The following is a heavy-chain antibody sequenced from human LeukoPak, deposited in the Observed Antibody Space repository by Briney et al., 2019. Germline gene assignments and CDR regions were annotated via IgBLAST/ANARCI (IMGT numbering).Heavy chain of an antibody. CDR2: IYYSGST. CDR3: ARHSTVTYYFDY. V-gene: IGHV4-61*05. J-gene: IGHJ4*02. Sequence: PSETLSLTCTVSGGSISSSSYYWSWIRQPPGKGLEWIGYIYYSGSTNYNPSLKSRVTISVDTSKNQFSLKLSSVTAADTAVYYCARHSTVTYYFDYWGQGTLVTVSS. D-gene: IGHD4-17*01. CDR1: GGSISSSSYY.